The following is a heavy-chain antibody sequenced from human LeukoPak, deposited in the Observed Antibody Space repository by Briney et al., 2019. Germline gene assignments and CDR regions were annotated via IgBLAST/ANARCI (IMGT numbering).Heavy chain of an antibody. CDR1: GFTFTNYA. CDR3: APHTVTTSSFDY. J-gene: IGHJ4*02. CDR2: ISGSGDST. Sequence: GGSLRLSCAASGFTFTNYAMSWVREAPGKGLEWVSAISGSGDSTYYADSVKGHFTISRDNSKNTLYLQMNSLRADDTAVYYCAPHTVTTSSFDYWGQGTLVTVSS. V-gene: IGHV3-23*01. D-gene: IGHD4-17*01.